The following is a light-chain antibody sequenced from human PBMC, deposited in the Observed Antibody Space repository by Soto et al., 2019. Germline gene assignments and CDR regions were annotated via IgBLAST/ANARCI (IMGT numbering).Light chain of an antibody. CDR2: DST. CDR1: SSNIGAGYY. CDR3: QSYDSRLSVYV. V-gene: IGLV1-40*01. J-gene: IGLJ1*01. Sequence: QSVLTQPPSGSGAPGQRGTLSCTGSSSNIGAGYYVHWYQQLPGAAPKLLIYDSTNRPSGVPDRFSGSKSGTSASLAITGLQAEDEADYDCQSYDSRLSVYVVGTGTKVTVL.